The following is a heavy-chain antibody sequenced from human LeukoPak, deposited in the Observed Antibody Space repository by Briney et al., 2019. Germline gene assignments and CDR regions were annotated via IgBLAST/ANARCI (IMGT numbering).Heavy chain of an antibody. CDR1: GFTFSSYC. Sequence: GGSLRLSCAASGFTFSSYCMHWVRQAPGKGLEWVAFIRYDGSNKYYADSVKGRFTISRDNSKNTLYLQMNSLRAEDTAVYYCAKDVASSWYEGAGFWGQGTLVTVSS. V-gene: IGHV3-30*02. D-gene: IGHD6-13*01. CDR3: AKDVASSWYEGAGF. J-gene: IGHJ4*02. CDR2: IRYDGSNK.